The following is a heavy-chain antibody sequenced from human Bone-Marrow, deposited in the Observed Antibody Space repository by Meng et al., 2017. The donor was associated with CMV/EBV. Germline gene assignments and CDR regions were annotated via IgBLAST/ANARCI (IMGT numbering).Heavy chain of an antibody. D-gene: IGHD3-3*01. V-gene: IGHV1-18*01. CDR3: ARGSITIFGVVIPNWFDP. J-gene: IGHJ5*02. CDR2: ISAYNGNT. CDR1: GYTFTSYG. Sequence: ASVKVSCKASGYTFTSYGISWVRQAPGQGLEWMGWISAYNGNTNYAQKLQGRVTMTTDTSTSTAYMELRSLRSDDTAVYYCARGSITIFGVVIPNWFDPGGQGTLVTGSS.